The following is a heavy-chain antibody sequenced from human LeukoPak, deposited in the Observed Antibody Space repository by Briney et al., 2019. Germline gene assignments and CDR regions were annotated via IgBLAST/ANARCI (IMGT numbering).Heavy chain of an antibody. J-gene: IGHJ6*02. CDR3: ARQTPYQAPASIYYFYGMDV. CDR1: GYTFTSYG. D-gene: IGHD2-15*01. Sequence: ASVKVSCKASGYTFTSYGISWVRQAPGQGLEWMGWISAYNGNTNYAQKFQDRVTMTRDTSTSTVYMELSGLRSEDTAVYYCARQTPYQAPASIYYFYGMDVWGHETTVTVSS. CDR2: ISAYNGNT. V-gene: IGHV1-18*01.